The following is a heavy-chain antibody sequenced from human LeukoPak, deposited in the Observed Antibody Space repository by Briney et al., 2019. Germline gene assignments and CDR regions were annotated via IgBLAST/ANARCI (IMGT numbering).Heavy chain of an antibody. V-gene: IGHV3-30*04. CDR1: GVTLSNYA. D-gene: IGHD4-17*01. Sequence: GGSLRLSCTASGVTLSNYAMHWVRRSPGRGLEWVVVISFDGTNKYYGDSVEGRFSVSRDNSKNTLYLQMNSLRPDDTAMYYCATDYGDYEPIDYWGQGTLVTVSS. J-gene: IGHJ4*02. CDR3: ATDYGDYEPIDY. CDR2: ISFDGTNK.